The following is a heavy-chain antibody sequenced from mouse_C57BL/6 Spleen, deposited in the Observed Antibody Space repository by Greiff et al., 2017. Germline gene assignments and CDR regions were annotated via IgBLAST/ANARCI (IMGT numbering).Heavy chain of an antibody. CDR1: GYTFTSYW. V-gene: IGHV1-69*01. CDR2: FDPSDSYT. D-gene: IGHD3-2*01. CDR3: ARLRGTTAYAMDY. J-gene: IGHJ4*01. Sequence: QVQLQQPGAELVMPGASVKLSCKASGYTFTSYWMHWVKQRPGQGLEWIGEFDPSDSYTNYNQKFKGKSTLTVDKSSSTAYMQLSSLTSEDSAVYYCARLRGTTAYAMDYWGQGTSVTVSS.